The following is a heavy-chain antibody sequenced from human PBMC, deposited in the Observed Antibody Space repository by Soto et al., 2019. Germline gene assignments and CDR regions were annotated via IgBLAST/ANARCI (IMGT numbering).Heavy chain of an antibody. J-gene: IGHJ4*02. CDR1: GYTYTSYG. D-gene: IGHD3-3*01. V-gene: IGHV1-18*04. CDR3: ARVGLAGFWSGYYKDGDLPDY. CDR2: MGTYNGNT. Sequence: ASVKVSCKASGYTYTSYGISWVRQAPGQGLEWMGWMGTYNGNTNYAQKLQGRVTMTTDTSTTTAYMELRSLRSDDTAVYYCARVGLAGFWSGYYKDGDLPDYWGQGTLVTVSS.